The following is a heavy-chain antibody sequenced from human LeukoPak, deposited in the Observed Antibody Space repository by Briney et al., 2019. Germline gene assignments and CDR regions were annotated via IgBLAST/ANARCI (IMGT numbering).Heavy chain of an antibody. CDR1: GFNFDDYG. Sequence: GGSLTLSCAASGFNFDDYGMTRVRQAPGEGLEWVSGISWNGGSTGYVDSVKGRFTISRDNAKNSLYLQMNSLRGEDTALYYCARGSGSYSTYFDFWGQGTLVTVSS. D-gene: IGHD1-26*01. CDR2: ISWNGGST. CDR3: ARGSGSYSTYFDF. V-gene: IGHV3-20*04. J-gene: IGHJ4*02.